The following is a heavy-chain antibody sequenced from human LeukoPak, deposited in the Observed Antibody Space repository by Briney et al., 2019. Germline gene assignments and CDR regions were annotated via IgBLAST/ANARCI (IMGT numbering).Heavy chain of an antibody. J-gene: IGHJ6*02. CDR2: IYSGGST. CDR3: ARDPLSVTGTNERYDYYGFDV. CDR1: GFTGSNNY. D-gene: IGHD6-19*01. Sequence: AGGSLRLSCAASGFTGSNNYVSWVRQAPGKGLEWLSIIYSGGSTYYADSVKGRFTISRDDSKNTLYLQMNSLRPEDTAVYYCARDPLSVTGTNERYDYYGFDVWGQGTTVTVSS. V-gene: IGHV3-53*01.